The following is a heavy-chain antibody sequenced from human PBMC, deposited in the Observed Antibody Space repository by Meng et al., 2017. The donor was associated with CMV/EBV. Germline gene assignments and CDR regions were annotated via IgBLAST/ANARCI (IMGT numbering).Heavy chain of an antibody. Sequence: ASVKVFCKTSGYTFTGYYMHWVRQAPGQGLEWMGWINPNSGGTKYAQKFQGRVTMTRDTAINTAYMELSRLTSYDTAVYYCARVALNLNDYWGQGTLVTVSS. D-gene: IGHD3-3*02. CDR2: INPNSGGT. CDR3: ARVALNLNDY. V-gene: IGHV1-2*02. CDR1: GYTFTGYY. J-gene: IGHJ4*02.